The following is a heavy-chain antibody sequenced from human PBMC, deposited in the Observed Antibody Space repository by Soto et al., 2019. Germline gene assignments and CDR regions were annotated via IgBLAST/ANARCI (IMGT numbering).Heavy chain of an antibody. D-gene: IGHD3-22*01. CDR3: ARTGDSSGYFDY. J-gene: IGHJ4*02. CDR1: GGSISSGGYY. V-gene: IGHV4-31*03. CDR2: IYYSGST. Sequence: QVQLQESGPGLVKPSQTLSLTCTVSGGSISSGGYYWSWIRQHPGKGLEWIGYIYYSGSTYYNPSLKSRVTISVDTSKNQFALKLSSVTAADTAVYYCARTGDSSGYFDYWGQGTLVTVSS.